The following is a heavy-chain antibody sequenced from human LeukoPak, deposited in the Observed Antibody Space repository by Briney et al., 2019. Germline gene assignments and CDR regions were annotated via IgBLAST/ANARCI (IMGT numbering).Heavy chain of an antibody. V-gene: IGHV3-30-3*01. J-gene: IGHJ4*02. CDR3: ARDRIVVTYYFDY. CDR2: ISYDGSNK. CDR1: GFTFSSYA. D-gene: IGHD3-22*01. Sequence: GGSLRLSCAASGFTFSSYAMHWVRQAPGKGLEWVAVISYDGSNKYYADSVKGRLTISRDNSKNTLYLQMNSLRAEDTAVYYCARDRIVVTYYFDYWGQGTLVTVSS.